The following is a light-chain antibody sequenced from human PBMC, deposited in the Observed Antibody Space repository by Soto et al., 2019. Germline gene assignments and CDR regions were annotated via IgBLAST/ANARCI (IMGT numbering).Light chain of an antibody. Sequence: EIEMTQSPSAVSSSPGERATLSCRASQSVSNNYLAWYQQKPGQAPRLLIYGVSSRATGIPDRFSGSGSGTDFTLTISRLQPEDIATYYCQQYDNLPLTFGGGTKVDIK. CDR1: QSVSNNY. V-gene: IGKV3-20*01. J-gene: IGKJ4*01. CDR2: GVS. CDR3: QQYDNLPLT.